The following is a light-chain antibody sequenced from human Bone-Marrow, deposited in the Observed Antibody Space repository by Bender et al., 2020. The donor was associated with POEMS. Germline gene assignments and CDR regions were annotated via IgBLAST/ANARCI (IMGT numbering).Light chain of an antibody. J-gene: IGLJ3*02. V-gene: IGLV1-40*01. CDR1: SSNMGAGYG. CDR2: NNR. Sequence: QSVLTQPPSVSGAPGQTVTISCTGTSSNMGAGYGVNWYQQLPGTAPKLLIYNNRNLPSGVPDRIYGANSGTSASLAITGLQAEDEAAYCCPSYDISLRRWMSGGGAKLTAL. CDR3: PSYDISLRRWM.